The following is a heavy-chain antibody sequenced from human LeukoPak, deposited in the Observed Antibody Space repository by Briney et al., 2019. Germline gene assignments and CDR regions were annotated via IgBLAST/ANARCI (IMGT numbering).Heavy chain of an antibody. CDR3: ASNYCSSTSCYREDYYDMDV. CDR1: GYTFTSYD. J-gene: IGHJ6*03. CDR2: MNPSSGNT. D-gene: IGHD2-2*02. Sequence: ASVKVSCKASGYTFTSYDINWVRQATGHGLEWMGWMNPSSGNTGYAQKLQGRVTMTRNTSISTAYIELSSLRSEDTAVYYCASNYCSSTSCYREDYYDMDVWGKGTTVTVSS. V-gene: IGHV1-8*01.